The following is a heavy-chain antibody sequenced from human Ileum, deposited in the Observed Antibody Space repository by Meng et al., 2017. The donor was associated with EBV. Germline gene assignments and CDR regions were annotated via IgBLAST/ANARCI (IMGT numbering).Heavy chain of an antibody. Sequence: QVQLQESGPGLVKPSGTLALSCTVFDASISSDIWWSWVGQPPGKGLEWIGEVYHRGDTNYKPSLKSRVDISVDKSKNQFYLSLFSVTAADTAVYYCGRDQGRELINHWGQGTLVTVSS. V-gene: IGHV4-4*02. J-gene: IGHJ4*02. CDR1: DASISSDIW. D-gene: IGHD1-7*01. CDR3: GRDQGRELINH. CDR2: VYHRGDT.